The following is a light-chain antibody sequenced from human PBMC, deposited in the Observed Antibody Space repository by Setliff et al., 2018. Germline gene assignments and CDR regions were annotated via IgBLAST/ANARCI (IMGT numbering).Light chain of an antibody. Sequence: QSVLTQPRSVSGSPGQSVTISCTGTSSDVGGYNSVSWYQQHPDKPPKLIIYDVSTRPSGVPDRFSGPKSGNTASLTISGLQAEDEADYYCCSYGGTLDVFGTGTKVTVL. CDR3: CSYGGTLDV. V-gene: IGLV2-11*01. CDR2: DVS. J-gene: IGLJ1*01. CDR1: SSDVGGYNS.